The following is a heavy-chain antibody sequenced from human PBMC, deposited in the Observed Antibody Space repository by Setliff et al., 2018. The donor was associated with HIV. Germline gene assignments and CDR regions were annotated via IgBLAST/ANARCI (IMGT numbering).Heavy chain of an antibody. CDR2: INPSGGST. J-gene: IGHJ4*02. CDR1: GYPFTSYA. Sequence: ASVKVSCKASGYPFTSYAMNWVRQAPGQGLEWMGIINPSGGSTNDAQNFHGRITLTVDTSTSRAYMELRSLRYDDTAVYYCARVDWGYSSNWSIDYWGQGMLVTVSS. D-gene: IGHD6-13*01. CDR3: ARVDWGYSSNWSIDY. V-gene: IGHV1-46*01.